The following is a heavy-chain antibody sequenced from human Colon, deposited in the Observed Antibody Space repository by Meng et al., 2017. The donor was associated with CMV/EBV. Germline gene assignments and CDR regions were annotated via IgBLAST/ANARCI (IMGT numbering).Heavy chain of an antibody. J-gene: IGHJ4*02. CDR1: GFTFSNYA. CDR3: AKGAEYFDFWTTPD. Sequence: GESLKISCAASGFTFSNYAMTWVRQVPGKGLEWVSAISGGGTTPFYADSVRGRFTISRDNSGNRLYLQMDNLRADDSGIYYCAKGAEYFDFWTTPDWGQGTLVTAPQ. CDR2: ISGGGTTP. D-gene: IGHD3-3*01. V-gene: IGHV3-23*01.